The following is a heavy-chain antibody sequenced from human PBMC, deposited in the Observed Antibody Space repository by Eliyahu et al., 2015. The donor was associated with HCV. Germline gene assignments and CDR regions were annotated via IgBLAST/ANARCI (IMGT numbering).Heavy chain of an antibody. CDR3: ARRRYGGNQWYFDY. Sequence: QVQLQESGPGLVKPSEPLSLTCTXXGXXISXYYXXWIRQPPGKGLEWIGYIYYSGSTNYNPSLKSRVTISVDTSKNQFSLKLSSVTAADTAVYYCARRRYGGNQWYFDYWGQGTLVTVSS. V-gene: IGHV4-59*01. CDR2: IYYSGST. CDR1: GXXISXYY. J-gene: IGHJ4*02. D-gene: IGHD4-23*01.